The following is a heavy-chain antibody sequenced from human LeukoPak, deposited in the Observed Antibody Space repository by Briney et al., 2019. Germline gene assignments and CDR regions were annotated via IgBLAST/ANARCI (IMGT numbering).Heavy chain of an antibody. CDR2: INPSGGSA. CDR3: AREQIWGYCSSTSCRAFDY. V-gene: IGHV1-46*01. Sequence: ASVKVSCKASGYTFTSYYMHWVRQAPGQGLEWMGIINPSGGSASYAQKFQGRVTMTRGTSTSTVYMELSSLRSEDTAVYYCAREQIWGYCSSTSCRAFDYWGQGTLVTVSS. D-gene: IGHD2-2*01. CDR1: GYTFTSYY. J-gene: IGHJ4*02.